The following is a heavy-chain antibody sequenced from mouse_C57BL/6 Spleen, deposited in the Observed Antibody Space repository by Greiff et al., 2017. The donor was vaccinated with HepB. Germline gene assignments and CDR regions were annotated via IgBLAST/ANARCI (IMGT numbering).Heavy chain of an antibody. D-gene: IGHD2-4*01. Sequence: EVQLQESGGGLVKPGGSLKLSCAASGFTFSDYGMHWVRQAPEKGLEWVAYISSGSSTIYYADTVKGRFTISRDNAKNTLFLHMTRLRSEDTAMYYCARVTMITSSYWYFDVWGTGTTVTVSS. CDR3: ARVTMITSSYWYFDV. V-gene: IGHV5-17*01. CDR1: GFTFSDYG. J-gene: IGHJ1*03. CDR2: ISSGSSTI.